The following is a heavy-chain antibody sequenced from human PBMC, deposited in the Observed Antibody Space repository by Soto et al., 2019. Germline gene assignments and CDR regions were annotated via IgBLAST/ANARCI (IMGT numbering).Heavy chain of an antibody. D-gene: IGHD1-26*01. CDR3: AREDGIVGTTSAFDY. Sequence: EVQLLESGGGLVKPGGSLRLSCAASGFTFSAYSMNWVRQAPGKGLEWVSSINGRSNYMYYADSVKGRFTISRDNAKKSLYLQMNSLRAEDTAVYYCAREDGIVGTTSAFDYWGQGTLVTVSS. CDR2: INGRSNYM. CDR1: GFTFSAYS. J-gene: IGHJ4*02. V-gene: IGHV3-21*01.